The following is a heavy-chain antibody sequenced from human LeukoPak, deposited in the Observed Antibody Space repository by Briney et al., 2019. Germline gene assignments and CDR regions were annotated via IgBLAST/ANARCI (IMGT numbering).Heavy chain of an antibody. J-gene: IGHJ4*02. V-gene: IGHV3-30*18. CDR2: ISYDGSTK. Sequence: GRSLRLSCAASGFTFSRYGMHWVRQAPGKGLEWVAFISYDGSTKYFADSVKGRFTISRDNSKNTLDLQVSSLRAEDTAVHYCAKARGSTMPSYFDYWGQGTLVTVSS. CDR3: AKARGSTMPSYFDY. D-gene: IGHD2-2*01. CDR1: GFTFSRYG.